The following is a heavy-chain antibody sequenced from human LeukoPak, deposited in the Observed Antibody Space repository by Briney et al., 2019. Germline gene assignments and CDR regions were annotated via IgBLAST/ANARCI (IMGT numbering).Heavy chain of an antibody. Sequence: SETLSLTCTVSGGSISSYYWSWIRQPPGKGLEWIGEINHSGSTNYNPSLKSRVTISVDTSKNQFSLRLTSVTAADTALYYCARTGGSFYFYYYMDVWGKGTTVTVSS. CDR1: GGSISSYY. V-gene: IGHV4-34*01. CDR2: INHSGST. CDR3: ARTGGSFYFYYYMDV. J-gene: IGHJ6*03. D-gene: IGHD1-26*01.